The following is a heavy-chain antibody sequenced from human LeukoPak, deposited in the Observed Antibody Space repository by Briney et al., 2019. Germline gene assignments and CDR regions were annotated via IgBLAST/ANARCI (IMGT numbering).Heavy chain of an antibody. D-gene: IGHD3-9*01. J-gene: IGHJ4*02. CDR2: IWYDGSNK. CDR1: GFTFSSYG. CDR3: AKGILTGDYRGETDY. Sequence: PGGSLRLSCAASGFTFSSYGMHWVRQAPGKGLEWVAVIWYDGSNKYYADSVKGRFTISRDNSKNTLYLQMSSLRAEDTAVYYCAKGILTGDYRGETDYWGQGTLVTVSS. V-gene: IGHV3-33*06.